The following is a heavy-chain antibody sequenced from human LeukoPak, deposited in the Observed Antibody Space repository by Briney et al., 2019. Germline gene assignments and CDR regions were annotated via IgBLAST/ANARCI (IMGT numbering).Heavy chain of an antibody. D-gene: IGHD2-21*02. CDR3: AKEGAYCGRDCSGVFDY. CDR1: GYTFTSFY. V-gene: IGHV1-46*01. CDR2: IDPSGGST. Sequence: ASVKVSCKASGYTFTSFYMHWVRQAPGQGLEWMGIIDPSGGSTRYAQKLQGRATMTRDTSPSTVYMELSSLRSEDTAVYYCAKEGAYCGRDCSGVFDYWGQGTQVTVSS. J-gene: IGHJ4*02.